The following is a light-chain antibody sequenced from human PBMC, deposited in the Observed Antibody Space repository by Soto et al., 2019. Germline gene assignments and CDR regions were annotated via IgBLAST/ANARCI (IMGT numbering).Light chain of an antibody. CDR2: DVS. CDR3: SSYTARGTRV. CDR1: SSDVGGYKY. Sequence: QSVLTQPRSVSGSPGQSVTISCTGTSSDVGGYKYVSWYQQHPGKAPKLMIYDVSKRPSGVPDRFSGSKSANTASLTISGLQAEDEADYYCSSYTARGTRVFGTGTKLTVL. J-gene: IGLJ1*01. V-gene: IGLV2-11*01.